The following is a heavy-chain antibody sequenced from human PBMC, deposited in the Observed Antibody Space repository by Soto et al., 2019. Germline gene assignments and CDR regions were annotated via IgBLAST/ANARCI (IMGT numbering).Heavy chain of an antibody. D-gene: IGHD5-18*01. CDR1: GFTFSSYA. J-gene: IGHJ4*02. CDR2: ISGSGGST. CDR3: AKGLRGYSYGFDY. Sequence: GGSLRLSCAAAGFTFSSYAMSWVRQAPGKGLEWVSAISGSGGSTYYADSVKGRFTISRDNSKNTLYLQMNSLRAEDTAVYYCAKGLRGYSYGFDYWGQGTLVTVSS. V-gene: IGHV3-23*01.